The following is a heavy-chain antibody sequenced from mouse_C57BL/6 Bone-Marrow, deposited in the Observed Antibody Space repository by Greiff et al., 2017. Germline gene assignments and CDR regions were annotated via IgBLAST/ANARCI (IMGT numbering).Heavy chain of an antibody. CDR1: GFTFSDYY. D-gene: IGHD1-1*01. J-gene: IGHJ1*03. Sequence: EVMLVESEGGLVQPGSSMKLSCTASGFTFSDYYMAWVRQVPEKGLEWVANINYDGSSTYYLDSLKSRFIISRDNAKNILYLQMSSLKSEDTATYYCARDYYGIYFDVWGTGTTVTVS. CDR3: ARDYYGIYFDV. V-gene: IGHV5-16*01. CDR2: INYDGSST.